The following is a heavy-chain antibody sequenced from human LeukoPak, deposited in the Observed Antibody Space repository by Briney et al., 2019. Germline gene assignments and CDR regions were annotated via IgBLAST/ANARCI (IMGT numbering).Heavy chain of an antibody. J-gene: IGHJ6*03. CDR2: IRYDGSNK. CDR3: AKDIRVVTAKDFENYYYYYMDV. V-gene: IGHV3-30*02. CDR1: GLTLSSYG. Sequence: PGGSLRLSCAASGLTLSSYGMHWVRQAPGKGLEWVAFIRYDGSNKLYADSVKGRFTISRDKSKNTLYLQMNSLRAEDTAVYYCAKDIRVVTAKDFENYYYYYMDVWGKGTTVTVSS. D-gene: IGHD5-18*01.